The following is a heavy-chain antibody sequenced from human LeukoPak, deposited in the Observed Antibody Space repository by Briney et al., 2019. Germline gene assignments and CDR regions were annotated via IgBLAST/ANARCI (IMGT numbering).Heavy chain of an antibody. CDR1: GFTFSSYT. CDR2: ISGSGGST. CDR3: ARAYGSGIVELDY. V-gene: IGHV3-23*01. Sequence: GGSLRLSCAASGFTFSSYTMSWVRQAPGKGLEWVSAISGSGGSTYYADSVKGRFTISRDNSKNTLYLQMNSLRAEDTAVYYCARAYGSGIVELDYWGQGTLVTVSS. D-gene: IGHD3-10*01. J-gene: IGHJ4*02.